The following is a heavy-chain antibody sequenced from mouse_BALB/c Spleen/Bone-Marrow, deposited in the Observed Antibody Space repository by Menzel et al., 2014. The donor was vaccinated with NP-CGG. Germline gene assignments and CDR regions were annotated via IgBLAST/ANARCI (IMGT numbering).Heavy chain of an antibody. V-gene: IGHV14-3*02. Sequence: VQLQQSGTELVKPGASVKLSCTASGFNIKDTYMHWVKQRPEQGLEWIGRIDPANANTKYDPKFQGKATITADTSSNTAYLQLSRRTAEDTAVYYCAHYYGDVMDYWGQGTSVTVSS. CDR3: AHYYGDVMDY. CDR1: GFNIKDTY. J-gene: IGHJ4*01. D-gene: IGHD1-1*01. CDR2: IDPANANT.